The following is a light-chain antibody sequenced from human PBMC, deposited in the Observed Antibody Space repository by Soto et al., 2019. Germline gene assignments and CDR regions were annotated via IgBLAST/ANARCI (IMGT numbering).Light chain of an antibody. V-gene: IGKV3D-20*02. CDR2: DAS. Sequence: ETVLTQSPGALSLSPGERATLSCRASQSVSASQLAWYQQKPGQAPRLLIYDASNRPTDIPARFSGSGSGTDFNLTISRLETEDFAVYYCQQRSNWPLTFGQGTRLEIK. CDR3: QQRSNWPLT. J-gene: IGKJ5*01. CDR1: QSVSASQ.